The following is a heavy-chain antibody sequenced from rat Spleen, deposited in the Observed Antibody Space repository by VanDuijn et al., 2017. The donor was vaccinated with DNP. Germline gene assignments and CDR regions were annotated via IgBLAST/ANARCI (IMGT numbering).Heavy chain of an antibody. CDR2: ISYSGST. J-gene: IGHJ3*01. D-gene: IGHD1-2*01. CDR3: ARHDLSIAAISYNWFAY. V-gene: IGHV3-1*01. Sequence: EVQLQESGPGLVKPSQSLSLTCSVTGYSITTKYWAWIRKFPGNEMEWIGHISYSGSTSSNPSLKSRISITRDTSKNQFFLQLNSVTTEDTATYYCARHDLSIAAISYNWFAYWGQGTLVTVSS. CDR1: GYSITTKY.